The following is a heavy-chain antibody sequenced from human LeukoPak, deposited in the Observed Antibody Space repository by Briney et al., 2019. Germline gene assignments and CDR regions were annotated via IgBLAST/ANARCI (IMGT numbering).Heavy chain of an antibody. CDR2: IYYSGST. V-gene: IGHV4-59*01. CDR1: GGSISSYY. J-gene: IGHJ5*02. Sequence: SETLSLNCTVSGGSISSYYWSWIRQPPGKGLEWIGYIYYSGSTNYNPSLKSRVTISVDTSKNQFSLKLSSVTAADTAVYYCARVGRKAHPFDPWGQGTLVTVSS. CDR3: ARVGRKAHPFDP.